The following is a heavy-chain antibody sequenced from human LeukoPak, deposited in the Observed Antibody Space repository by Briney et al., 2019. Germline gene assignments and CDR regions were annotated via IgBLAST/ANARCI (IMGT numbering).Heavy chain of an antibody. CDR1: GSTFSSYA. D-gene: IGHD3-22*01. J-gene: IGHJ4*02. CDR2: ISGSGGST. CDR3: VAKYYYDSSGYFDY. Sequence: GGSLRLSCAASGSTFSSYAMSWVSQAPGKGLECVSVISGSGGSTYYADSVKGRFTISRDNSKNTLYLQMNSLRAEDTAVYYCVAKYYYDSSGYFDYWGQGTLVTVSS. V-gene: IGHV3-23*01.